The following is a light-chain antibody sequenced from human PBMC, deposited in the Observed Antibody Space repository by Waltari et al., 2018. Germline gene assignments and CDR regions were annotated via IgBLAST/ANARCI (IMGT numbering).Light chain of an antibody. V-gene: IGKV3-15*01. CDR1: HSVKTN. J-gene: IGKJ1*01. CDR2: DAS. Sequence: EVVMTQSPATLSVSPGERATLSCRASHSVKTNLAWYQQTPGQAPRLVIFDASTRATGIPARFSGSGSGTEFTLTISSLQPEDSAVYYCQQYNNWPTWTFGQGAKVEIK. CDR3: QQYNNWPTWT.